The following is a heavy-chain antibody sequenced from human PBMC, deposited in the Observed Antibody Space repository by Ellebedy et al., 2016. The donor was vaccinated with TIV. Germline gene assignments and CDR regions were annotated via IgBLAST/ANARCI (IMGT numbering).Heavy chain of an antibody. CDR1: GGSISSGGYY. CDR2: MFHSGST. J-gene: IGHJ4*02. Sequence: SETLSLTCTVSGGSISSGGYYWSWIRQPPGKGLEWIGSMFHSGSTYYNPSLKSRLTLSVDTSKNQFSLKLSSVTAADTAVYYCARLGLLWFGELLSANPFDYWGQGTLVTVSS. V-gene: IGHV4-39*07. D-gene: IGHD3-10*01. CDR3: ARLGLLWFGELLSANPFDY.